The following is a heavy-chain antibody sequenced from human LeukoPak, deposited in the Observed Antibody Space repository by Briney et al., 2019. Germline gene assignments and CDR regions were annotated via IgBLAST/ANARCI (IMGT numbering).Heavy chain of an antibody. D-gene: IGHD6-19*01. Sequence: ASVKVSCKASGGTFSSYAISWVRQAPGQGLEWMGWISVYNGNTKYAQKFQGRVTMTTDTSTSTAYMQLRSLRSDDTAVYYCGRDPGSFLSSSGWLNWFDPWGQGTLVTVSS. CDR1: GGTFSSYA. V-gene: IGHV1-18*01. CDR3: GRDPGSFLSSSGWLNWFDP. CDR2: ISVYNGNT. J-gene: IGHJ5*02.